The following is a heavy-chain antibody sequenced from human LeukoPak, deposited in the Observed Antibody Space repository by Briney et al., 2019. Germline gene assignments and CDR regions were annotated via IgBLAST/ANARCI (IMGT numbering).Heavy chain of an antibody. D-gene: IGHD2-21*01. Sequence: GGSLRLSCAASGFTFSSYSMNWVRQAPGKGLEWVSYISSSSSTIYYADSVKGRFTISRDNAKNSLYLQMNSLRAEDTAVYYCARVNELLIIDYWGQGTLVTVSS. CDR3: ARVNELLIIDY. V-gene: IGHV3-48*01. CDR1: GFTFSSYS. J-gene: IGHJ4*02. CDR2: ISSSSSTI.